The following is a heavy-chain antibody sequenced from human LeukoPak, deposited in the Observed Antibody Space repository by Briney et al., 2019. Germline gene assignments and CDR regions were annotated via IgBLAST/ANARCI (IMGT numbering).Heavy chain of an antibody. J-gene: IGHJ3*02. CDR2: INSDGSST. Sequence: PGGSLRLSCAASGFTFSSYWMHWVRQAPGKGLVGVSRINSDGSSTIYADSVKGGFTISRDNAKNTLYLQMNSLRAEDTAVYYCARDRNIVVGNDAFDIWGQGTMVTVSS. CDR1: GFTFSSYW. V-gene: IGHV3-74*01. CDR3: ARDRNIVVGNDAFDI. D-gene: IGHD2-15*01.